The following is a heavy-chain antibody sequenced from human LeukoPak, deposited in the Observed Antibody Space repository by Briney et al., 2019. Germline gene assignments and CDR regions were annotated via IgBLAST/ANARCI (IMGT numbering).Heavy chain of an antibody. V-gene: IGHV6-1*01. J-gene: IGHJ4*02. CDR1: GDSVSSNTAA. Sequence: SQTLSLTCAVSGDSVSSNTAAWYWIRQSPSRGLEWLGRTFYRSKWNYEYAVSVRTRITITVDTSKNQFSLQLRSVTPEDTAVYYCAREPSDDQGLDHWGQGTLVTVSS. CDR2: TFYRSKWNY. D-gene: IGHD3-16*01. CDR3: AREPSDDQGLDH.